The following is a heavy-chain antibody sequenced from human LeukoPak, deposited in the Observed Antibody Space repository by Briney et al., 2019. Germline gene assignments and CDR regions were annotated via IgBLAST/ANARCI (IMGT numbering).Heavy chain of an antibody. CDR3: AKFDQDWGTFDY. V-gene: IGHV1-2*02. CDR2: IKPDSGDT. Sequence: ASVKVSCKASGYTFTAYYIHWVRQAPGQGLEWMGWIKPDSGDTHYVQKFQGRVTMTRDTSITTAYMELSLRTDDTAVYYCAKFDQDWGTFDYWGQGTVVTVSS. D-gene: IGHD7-27*01. CDR1: GYTFTAYY. J-gene: IGHJ4*02.